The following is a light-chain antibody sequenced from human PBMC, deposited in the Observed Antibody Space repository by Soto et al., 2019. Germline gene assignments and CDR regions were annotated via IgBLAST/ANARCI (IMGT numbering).Light chain of an antibody. CDR2: GAS. CDR1: QSVSRNY. CDR3: QQYGSFPYT. J-gene: IGKJ2*01. V-gene: IGKV3-20*01. Sequence: EIVLTQSPGTLSLSPGERVTLSCRASQSVSRNYLAWYQQKPGQAPRLLIYGASSMAIGIPDRYSGSGSGTDFTLTISRLEPEDFAVYYCQQYGSFPYTFGQGTKLEIK.